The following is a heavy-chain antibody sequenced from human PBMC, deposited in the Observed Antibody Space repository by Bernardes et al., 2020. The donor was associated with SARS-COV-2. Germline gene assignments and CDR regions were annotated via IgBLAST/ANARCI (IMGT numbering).Heavy chain of an antibody. CDR2: ISSSSSYT. CDR3: ARDRKVTNYDFWTDPPTGYYYYGMDV. D-gene: IGHD3-3*01. J-gene: IGHJ6*02. V-gene: IGHV3-11*06. CDR1: GFTFSDYY. Sequence: GGSLRLSCAASGFTFSDYYMSWIRQAPGKGLEWVSYISSSSSYTNYADSVKGRFTISRDNAKNSLYLQMNSLRAEDTAVYYCARDRKVTNYDFWTDPPTGYYYYGMDVWGQGTTVTVSS.